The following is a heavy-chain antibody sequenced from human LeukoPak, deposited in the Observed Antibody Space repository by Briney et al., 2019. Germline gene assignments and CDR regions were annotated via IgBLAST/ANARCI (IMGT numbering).Heavy chain of an antibody. CDR1: GFTFSSYW. V-gene: IGHV3-7*03. CDR3: ARDRAITMVRGVISY. Sequence: GGSLRLSCAASGFTFSSYWMSWVRQAPGKGLEWVANIKRDGSEKYYVDSVKGRFTISRDNAKNSLYLQMNSLRAEDTAVYYCARDRAITMVRGVISYWGQGTLVTVSS. CDR2: IKRDGSEK. J-gene: IGHJ4*02. D-gene: IGHD3-10*01.